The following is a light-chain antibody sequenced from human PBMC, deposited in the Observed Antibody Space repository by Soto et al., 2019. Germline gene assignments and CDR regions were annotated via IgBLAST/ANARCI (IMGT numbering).Light chain of an antibody. CDR1: SSDVGGYNY. V-gene: IGLV2-14*01. J-gene: IGLJ1*01. CDR2: DVS. Sequence: QSALTQPASVSGSPGQSITISCTGTSSDVGGYNYVSWYQQHPGKAPKLMIYDVSNRPSGVSIRFSGSKSGNTASLTISGRQAEADADYYRSSNTSSSLYVFGTGTKLTVL. CDR3: SSNTSSSLYV.